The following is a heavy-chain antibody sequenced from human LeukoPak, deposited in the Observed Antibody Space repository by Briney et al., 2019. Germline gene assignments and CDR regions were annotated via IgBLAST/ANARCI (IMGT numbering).Heavy chain of an antibody. D-gene: IGHD3-9*01. V-gene: IGHV3-30-3*01. CDR1: GFTFSIYT. Sequence: PGGSLRLSCAASGFTFSIYTIHWVRQAPGKGLEWVAVISYDGSNKYYADSVKGRFTISRDSSKNTLYLQMNSLRAGDTAVYYCARDGPYYDVLTGYPPFDYWGQGTLVTVSS. CDR3: ARDGPYYDVLTGYPPFDY. CDR2: ISYDGSNK. J-gene: IGHJ4*02.